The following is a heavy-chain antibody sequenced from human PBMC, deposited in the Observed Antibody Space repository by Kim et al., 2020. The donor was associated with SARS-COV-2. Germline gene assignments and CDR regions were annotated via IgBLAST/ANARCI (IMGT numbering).Heavy chain of an antibody. CDR3: ARSETTITTGCFDP. CDR1: GDSVSSDSAT. CDR2: TYYRSKWYN. V-gene: IGHV6-1*01. Sequence: SQTLSLTCAIFGDSVSSDSATWHWIRQSPSGGLEWLGRTYYRSKWYNDYAVSVESRITINPDASKNQFSLQMISVTPEDTAVYYCARSETTITTGCFDPWGQGTLVTVSS. D-gene: IGHD4-4*01. J-gene: IGHJ5*02.